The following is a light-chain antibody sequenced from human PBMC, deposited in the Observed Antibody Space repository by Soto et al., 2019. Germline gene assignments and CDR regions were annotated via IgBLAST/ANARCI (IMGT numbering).Light chain of an antibody. CDR1: QSVNSN. V-gene: IGKV3-15*01. J-gene: IGKJ5*01. Sequence: EMVMTQSPAILSVSPGESATLSCRASQSVNSNYLAWYQQRPGQPPRLLIYGISTRATGIPARFSGSGSGTEFSLTISSLQSEDFAVYYCQQYSKWPITFGQGTRLEI. CDR2: GIS. CDR3: QQYSKWPIT.